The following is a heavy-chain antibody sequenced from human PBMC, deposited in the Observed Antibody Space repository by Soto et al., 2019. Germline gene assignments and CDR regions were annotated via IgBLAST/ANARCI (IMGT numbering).Heavy chain of an antibody. V-gene: IGHV4-34*01. Sequence: ETLSLTCAVYGGSFSGYYWSWIRQPPGKGLEWIGEINHSGSTNYNPSLKSRVTISVDTSKNQFSLKLSSVTAADTAVYYCARWGNNWFDPWGQGTLVTVSS. CDR3: ARWGNNWFDP. CDR1: GGSFSGYY. J-gene: IGHJ5*02. CDR2: INHSGST. D-gene: IGHD7-27*01.